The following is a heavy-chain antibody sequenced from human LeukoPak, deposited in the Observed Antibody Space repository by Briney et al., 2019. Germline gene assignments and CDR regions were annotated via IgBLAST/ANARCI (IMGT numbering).Heavy chain of an antibody. V-gene: IGHV4-34*01. D-gene: IGHD3-3*01. Sequence: SETLSLTCAVYGGSFIGYYWSWIRQPPGKGLEWIGEINHSGGANYNPSLKSRVTISADTSKSQFSLKLCSVTAADTAVYYCARVPLRFLEPFDYWGQGTLVTVSS. CDR2: INHSGGA. J-gene: IGHJ4*02. CDR1: GGSFIGYY. CDR3: ARVPLRFLEPFDY.